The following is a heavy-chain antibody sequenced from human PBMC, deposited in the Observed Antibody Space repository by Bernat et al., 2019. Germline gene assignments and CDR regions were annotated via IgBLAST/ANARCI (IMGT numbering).Heavy chain of an antibody. CDR1: GFTFSDYG. V-gene: IGHV3-30*02. J-gene: IGHJ4*02. Sequence: QVQLVESGGGVVQPGGSLTLSCVASGFTFSDYGMHWVRQAPGKGLEWVAFIRYAGTSKYYADAGKGRFTVSRDNSKNTLYLQMNSLGPEETAVYYCTKPPGMAKAANMFDSWGQGTLVTVSS. D-gene: IGHD6-19*01. CDR3: TKPPGMAKAANMFDS. CDR2: IRYAGTSK.